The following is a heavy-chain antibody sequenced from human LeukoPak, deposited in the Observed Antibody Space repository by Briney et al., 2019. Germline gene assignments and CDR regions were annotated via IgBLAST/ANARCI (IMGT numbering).Heavy chain of an antibody. D-gene: IGHD1-1*01. V-gene: IGHV3-21*01. CDR2: ISSSSSYI. CDR3: ASELEPPDYYGMDV. Sequence: GGSLRLSCAASGFTFSSYSMNWVRQAPGKGLEWVSSISSSSSYIYYADSVKGRFTISRDNAKNSLYLQMNSLRAEDTAVYYCASELEPPDYYGMDVWGQGTTVTVSS. CDR1: GFTFSSYS. J-gene: IGHJ6*02.